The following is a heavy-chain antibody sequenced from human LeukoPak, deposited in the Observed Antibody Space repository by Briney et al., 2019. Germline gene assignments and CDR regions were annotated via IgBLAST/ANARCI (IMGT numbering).Heavy chain of an antibody. J-gene: IGHJ4*02. Sequence: SETLSLTCTVSGGSISGYHCNWIRQPAGKGLEWIGRIYITGTTNYNPSLKSRVSISVDRSKNQFSLNLSSVTAADTAVYYCARDGRWTRFDYWGQGTPVTVSS. CDR1: GGSISGYH. CDR3: ARDGRWTRFDY. CDR2: IYITGTT. V-gene: IGHV4-4*07. D-gene: IGHD1-26*01.